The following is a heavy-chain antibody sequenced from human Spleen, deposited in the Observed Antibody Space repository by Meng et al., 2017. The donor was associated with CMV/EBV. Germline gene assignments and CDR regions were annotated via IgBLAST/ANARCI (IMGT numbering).Heavy chain of an antibody. D-gene: IGHD3-22*01. V-gene: IGHV4-39*07. CDR3: AREAGYYDSSRPPFDY. CDR2: IYYSGST. J-gene: IGHJ4*02. Sequence: SLTSSSYYWGWIRPPPGKGLEWVGSIYYSGSTYYNPSLKSRVTISVDTSKNQFSLKLSSVTAADTAVYYCAREAGYYDSSRPPFDYWGQGTLVTVSS. CDR1: SLTSSSYY.